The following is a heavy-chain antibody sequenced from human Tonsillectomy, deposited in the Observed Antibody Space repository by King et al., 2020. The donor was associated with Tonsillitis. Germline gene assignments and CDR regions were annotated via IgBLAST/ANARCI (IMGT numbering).Heavy chain of an antibody. V-gene: IGHV3-23*04. D-gene: IGHD2-2*01. Sequence: QLVQSGGGLVRPGGSLRLSCAASGFTFSSYAMSWVRQAPGKGLEWVSGLSGSGGSTFYADSVKGRFTISRVNSKNMLFLQMNSLRAEDAAVYYCAKDVDVVPAAMNDYFDYWGQGTLVTVSS. CDR3: AKDVDVVPAAMNDYFDY. CDR2: LSGSGGST. J-gene: IGHJ4*02. CDR1: GFTFSSYA.